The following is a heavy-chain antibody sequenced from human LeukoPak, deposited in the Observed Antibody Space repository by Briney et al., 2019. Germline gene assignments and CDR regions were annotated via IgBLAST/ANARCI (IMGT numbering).Heavy chain of an antibody. CDR2: IHPSGML. Sequence: PSETLSLTCTVSGASFNSYDQYWNWIRQSPGKGLDWIGSIHPSGMLYNNPSLESRVTMTRDMSRDQFTLKLSSVTAADTAVYYCARDTASIFGRPPYTWFYSWGQGTLVTVSS. J-gene: IGHJ5*01. D-gene: IGHD3-3*01. V-gene: IGHV4-39*06. CDR1: GASFNSYDQY. CDR3: ARDTASIFGRPPYTWFYS.